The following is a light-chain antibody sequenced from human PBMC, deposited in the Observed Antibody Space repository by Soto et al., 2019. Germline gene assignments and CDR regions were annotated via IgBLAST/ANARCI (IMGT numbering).Light chain of an antibody. J-gene: IGKJ3*01. CDR1: QDISNY. CDR3: QQYDNLLFT. V-gene: IGKV1-33*01. CDR2: DAS. Sequence: DIQMTQSPSSLSASVGDRVTITCQASQDISNYLNWYQQKPGKAPKLLIYDASNLETGFPSRFSGSGSGTDFTFTIRSLQPEDIATYYCQQYDNLLFTFGPGTKVDIK.